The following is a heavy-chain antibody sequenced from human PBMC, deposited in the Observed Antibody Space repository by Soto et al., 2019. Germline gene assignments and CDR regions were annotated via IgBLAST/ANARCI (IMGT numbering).Heavy chain of an antibody. V-gene: IGHV3-11*05. CDR2: ISNSGTYT. J-gene: IGHJ4*02. Sequence: QVQLVESGGGLVKPGGSLKLSCAASGFTFSDYYMSWIRQAPGKGLEWISYISNSGTYTKYADSVKGRFTISRDNAKTSVYLHMISLRADDTAVYYCARGKAVDYWGQGTLVTVSS. CDR1: GFTFSDYY. CDR3: ARGKAVDY.